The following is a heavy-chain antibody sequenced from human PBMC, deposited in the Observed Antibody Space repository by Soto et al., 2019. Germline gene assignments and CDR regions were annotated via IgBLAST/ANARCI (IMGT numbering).Heavy chain of an antibody. CDR3: AHIPGSGQLLYSYYYYMDV. V-gene: IGHV2-5*02. CDR2: IYWDDDK. CDR1: GFSLTTSGEA. Sequence: QITLKKSGPTLMKPTQTLTLTCTFSGFSLTTSGEAVGWIRQPPGKALEWLALIYWDDDKRSSPSLKSRRTITKDTSKNQVVLTMTNMDPVDTATYYCAHIPGSGQLLYSYYYYMDVWGKWTTVTVSS. J-gene: IGHJ6*03. D-gene: IGHD3-10*01.